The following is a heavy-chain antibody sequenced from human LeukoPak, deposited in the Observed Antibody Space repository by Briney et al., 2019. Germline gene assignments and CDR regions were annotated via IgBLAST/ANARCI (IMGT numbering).Heavy chain of an antibody. CDR1: GFTFSSYA. V-gene: IGHV3-30*04. CDR2: ISYDGSNK. J-gene: IGHJ3*02. D-gene: IGHD3-22*01. CDR3: ARDVVIKHGAFDI. Sequence: GGSLRLSCAASGFTFSSYAMHWVRQAPGKGLEWVAVISYDGSNKYYADSVKGRFTISRDNSKNTLYLQMNSLRAEDTAVYYCARDVVIKHGAFDIWGQGTMVTVSS.